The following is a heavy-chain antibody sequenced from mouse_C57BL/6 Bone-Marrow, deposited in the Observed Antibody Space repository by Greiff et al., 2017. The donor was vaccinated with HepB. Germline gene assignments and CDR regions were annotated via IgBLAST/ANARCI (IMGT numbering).Heavy chain of an antibody. CDR1: GYTFTSYW. V-gene: IGHV1-64*01. Sequence: QVQLQQPGAELVKPGASVKLSCKASGYTFTSYWMHWVKQRPGQGLEWIGMIHPNSGSTNYNEKFKSKATLTVDKSSSTAYMQLSSLTSEDSAVYYCARGSDYLAWFAYWGQGTLVTVSA. J-gene: IGHJ3*01. D-gene: IGHD2-13*01. CDR3: ARGSDYLAWFAY. CDR2: IHPNSGST.